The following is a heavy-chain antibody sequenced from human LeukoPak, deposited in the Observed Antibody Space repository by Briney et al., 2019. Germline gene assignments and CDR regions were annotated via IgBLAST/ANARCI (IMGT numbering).Heavy chain of an antibody. Sequence: SSETLSLTCAVYGGSFSGYYWNWIRQPPGKGLEWIGYVYYTGSTNYNPSLKSRVTMFEDKSKNQFSLRLSSVTVADTAVYYCARHFAYSSSSYFDYWGQGSLVTVSS. V-gene: IGHV4-59*08. CDR3: ARHFAYSSSSYFDY. CDR1: GGSFSGYY. J-gene: IGHJ4*02. D-gene: IGHD6-6*01. CDR2: VYYTGST.